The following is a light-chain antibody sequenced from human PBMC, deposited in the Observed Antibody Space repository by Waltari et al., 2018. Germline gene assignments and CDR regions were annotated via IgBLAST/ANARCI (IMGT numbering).Light chain of an antibody. V-gene: IGLV4-69*01. CDR1: SWHSNYP. CDR3: QTGGFGFWV. Sequence: QLLLTQSPSASASLGASVKLTCTLSSWHSNYPIAWHPQQPEKGPRYLLTVNSDGSHVKGDGIADRFSGSSSGAERYLTISSLQSEDETEYYCQTGGFGFWVFGGGTKLTVL. CDR2: VNSDGSH. J-gene: IGLJ3*02.